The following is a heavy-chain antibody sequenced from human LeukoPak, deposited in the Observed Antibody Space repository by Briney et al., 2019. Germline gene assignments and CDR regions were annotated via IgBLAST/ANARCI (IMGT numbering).Heavy chain of an antibody. CDR2: VSPSSSYI. J-gene: IGHJ4*02. CDR3: ARDRSWLYSSSWFTWEGSFDY. V-gene: IGHV3-21*01. Sequence: PGGSLRLSCAASGFTFSSCSMNWVRQAPGKGLEWVSSVSPSSSYINYADSVKGRFTISRDNAKNSVYLQMNSLRAEDTAVYYCARDRSWLYSSSWFTWEGSFDYWGQGTLVTVSS. CDR1: GFTFSSCS. D-gene: IGHD6-13*01.